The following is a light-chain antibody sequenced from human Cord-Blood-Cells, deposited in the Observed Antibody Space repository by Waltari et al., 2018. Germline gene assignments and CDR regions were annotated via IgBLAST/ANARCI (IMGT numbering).Light chain of an antibody. V-gene: IGLV2-11*01. J-gene: IGLJ3*02. CDR3: FSYAGSYTWV. CDR2: DVS. Sequence: QSALTQPRSVSGSPGQSVTISCTGTSSDVGGYNYVSWYQQHPGKAPKLMIYDVSKRPAGVPVRFSGAKSGITASLTVAGLEAEEEADYCGFSYAGSYTWVFGGGTKLTVL. CDR1: SSDVGGYNY.